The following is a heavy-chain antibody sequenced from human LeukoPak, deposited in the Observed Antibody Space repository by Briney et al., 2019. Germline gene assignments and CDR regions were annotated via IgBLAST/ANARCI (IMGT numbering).Heavy chain of an antibody. Sequence: GASLKVSCKVSGYTLTELSMHWVRQAPGKGLEWMGGFVPEDGETIYAQKFQGRVTMTEDASTDTAYMELSSLRSEDTAVYYCATALSGSGSYYSYWGQGTLVTVSS. V-gene: IGHV1-24*01. CDR1: GYTLTELS. CDR2: FVPEDGET. J-gene: IGHJ4*02. D-gene: IGHD1-26*01. CDR3: ATALSGSGSYYSY.